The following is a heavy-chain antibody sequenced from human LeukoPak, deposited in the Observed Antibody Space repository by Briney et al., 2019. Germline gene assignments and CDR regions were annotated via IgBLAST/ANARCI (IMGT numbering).Heavy chain of an antibody. CDR2: FYNGINT. V-gene: IGHV3-66*01. J-gene: IGHJ4*02. D-gene: IGHD5-18*01. CDR1: GLTVSSNY. CDR3: ARVGSGNTYGYADY. Sequence: PGGSLRLSCAAAGLTVSSNYMTWVRQVPGEGLEWVSVFYNGINTYYADSVKGRFTTSRDNSKNTLYLQMSSLRVEDTAVYFCARVGSGNTYGYADYWGQGTLVTVSS.